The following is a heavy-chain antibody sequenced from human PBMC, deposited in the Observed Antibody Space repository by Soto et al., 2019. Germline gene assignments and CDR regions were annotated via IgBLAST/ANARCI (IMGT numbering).Heavy chain of an antibody. D-gene: IGHD3-3*01. V-gene: IGHV1-24*01. Sequence: ASVKVSCKVSGYTLTELSMHWVRQAPGKGLEWMGGFDPEDGETIYAQKFQGRVTMTEDTSTDTAYMELSSLRSEDTAVYYCARSYDFWSGYSENWFDPWGQGTLVTVSS. CDR3: ARSYDFWSGYSENWFDP. CDR2: FDPEDGET. J-gene: IGHJ5*02. CDR1: GYTLTELS.